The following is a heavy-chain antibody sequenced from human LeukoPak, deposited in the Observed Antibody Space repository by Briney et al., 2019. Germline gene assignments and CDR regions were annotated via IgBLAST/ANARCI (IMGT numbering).Heavy chain of an antibody. CDR3: ARRAAYCGGDCYHY. V-gene: IGHV1-69*04. J-gene: IGHJ4*02. Sequence: SVKVSCKASGGTFSSYAISWVRQAPGQELEWMGRIIPILGIANYAQKFQGRVTITADKSTSTAYMELSSLRSEDTAVYYCARRAAYCGGDCYHYWGQGTLVTVSS. CDR1: GGTFSSYA. D-gene: IGHD2-21*02. CDR2: IIPILGIA.